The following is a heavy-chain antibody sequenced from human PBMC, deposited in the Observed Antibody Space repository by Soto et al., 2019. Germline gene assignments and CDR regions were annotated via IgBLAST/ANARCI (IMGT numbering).Heavy chain of an antibody. V-gene: IGHV5-51*01. D-gene: IGHD3-22*01. Sequence: GESLKISCKGSGYSFTSYWIGCVRQMPGKGLEWMGIIYPGDSDTRYSPSSQGQVTISADKSTSTAYLQWSSLKASDTAMYYCARKGLSSGYGYWGQGTLVTVSS. CDR3: ARKGLSSGYGY. CDR1: GYSFTSYW. CDR2: IYPGDSDT. J-gene: IGHJ4*02.